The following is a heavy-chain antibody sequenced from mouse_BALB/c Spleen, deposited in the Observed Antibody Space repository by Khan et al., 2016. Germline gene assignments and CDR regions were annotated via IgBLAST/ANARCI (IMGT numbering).Heavy chain of an antibody. Sequence: QIQLVQSGPELKKPGETVKISCKASGYTFTNYGMNWVKQAPGKGLKWMGWINTYTGEPTYADDFKGRFAFSLDPSASTAYLQINNLKNEDMATYCWARKYGNYYAMDYWGQGTSVTVSS. J-gene: IGHJ4*01. CDR1: GYTFTNYG. CDR3: ARKYGNYYAMDY. D-gene: IGHD2-10*02. V-gene: IGHV9-1*02. CDR2: INTYTGEP.